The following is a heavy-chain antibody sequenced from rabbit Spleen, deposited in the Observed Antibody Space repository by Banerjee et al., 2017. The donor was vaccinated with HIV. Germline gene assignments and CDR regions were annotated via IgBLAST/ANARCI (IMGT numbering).Heavy chain of an antibody. CDR2: IDTGSSGFT. D-gene: IGHD8-1*01. V-gene: IGHV1S45*01. Sequence: QEQLKESGGDLVKPGASLTLTCTASGVSFTSNYYMCWVRQAPGKGLEWIACIDTGSSGFTYFASWAKGRFTISKTSSTTVTLQVTSLTAADTATYFCARDSGSSFSSYGMDLWGQGTLVTVS. J-gene: IGHJ6*01. CDR1: GVSFTSNYY. CDR3: ARDSGSSFSSYGMDL.